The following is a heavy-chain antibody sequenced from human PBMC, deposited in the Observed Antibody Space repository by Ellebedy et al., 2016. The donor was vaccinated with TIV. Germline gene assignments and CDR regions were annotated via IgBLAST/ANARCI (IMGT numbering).Heavy chain of an antibody. V-gene: IGHV1-2*04. CDR1: GYTFTGYY. D-gene: IGHD4-17*01. CDR2: INPNSGGT. J-gene: IGHJ4*02. Sequence: ASVKVSCXASGYTFTGYYMHWVRQAPGQGLEWMGWINPNSGGTNYAQKFQGWVTMTRDTSISTAYMELSSLRSEDTAVYYCAWNPDHYGDYGVYWGQGTLVTVSS. CDR3: AWNPDHYGDYGVY.